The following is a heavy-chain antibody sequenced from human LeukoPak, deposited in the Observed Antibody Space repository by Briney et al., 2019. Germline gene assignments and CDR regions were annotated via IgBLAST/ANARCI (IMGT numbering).Heavy chain of an antibody. V-gene: IGHV4-39*02. D-gene: IGHD3-22*01. CDR3: AREGWGYNDGRGSFDY. CDR2: IYYSGST. CDR1: GGSISSRSHH. Sequence: SETLSLTCTVSGGSISSRSHHWGWIRQPPGKGLEWIGNIYYSGSTFYNPSLKSRVTISVDTSQEQFSLKLSSVTAADTAVYYCAREGWGYNDGRGSFDYWGQGTLVSVSS. J-gene: IGHJ4*02.